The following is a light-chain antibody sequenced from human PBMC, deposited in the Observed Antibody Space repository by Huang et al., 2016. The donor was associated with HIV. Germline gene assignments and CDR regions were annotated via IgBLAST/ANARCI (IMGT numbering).Light chain of an antibody. Sequence: DIQMTQSPSSLSQSVGDRVTITCQASQDISNYLNWYQQKPGKAPKLLIYDASHLESGVPSRFSGGGSGTDCTFTISSLRPEDVATYYCQQYDNLPLTFGGGTTVEIK. J-gene: IGKJ4*01. CDR1: QDISNY. CDR3: QQYDNLPLT. V-gene: IGKV1-33*01. CDR2: DAS.